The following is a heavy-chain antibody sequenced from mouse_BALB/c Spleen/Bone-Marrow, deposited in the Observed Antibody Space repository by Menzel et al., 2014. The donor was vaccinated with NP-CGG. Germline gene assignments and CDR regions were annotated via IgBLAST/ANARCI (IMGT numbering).Heavy chain of an antibody. Sequence: EVKVVESGGGLVKPGGSLKLSCAASGFTFSSYAMSWVRQSPEKRLEWVAEISSGGSYTYYPDTVTGRFTISRDNAKNTLYLETSSLRSEDTAMYYCARDHYGYYTMDYWGQGTSVTVSS. CDR1: GFTFSSYA. J-gene: IGHJ4*01. CDR3: ARDHYGYYTMDY. D-gene: IGHD1-2*01. CDR2: ISSGGSYT. V-gene: IGHV5-9-4*01.